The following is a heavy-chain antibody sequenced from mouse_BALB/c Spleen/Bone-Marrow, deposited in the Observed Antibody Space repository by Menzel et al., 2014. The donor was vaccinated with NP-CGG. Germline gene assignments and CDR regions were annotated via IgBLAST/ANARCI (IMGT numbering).Heavy chain of an antibody. CDR1: GYTFTSYW. J-gene: IGHJ1*01. Sequence: QVQLQQSGAELAKPGASVKMSCKASGYTFTSYWMHWVKQRPGQGLEWIGYINPSTGYTEYNQKFKDKATLTADKSSSTAYMQLSSLTSEDSAVYYCARDWYFDVWGAGTRSPSPQ. V-gene: IGHV1-7*01. CDR2: INPSTGYT. CDR3: ARDWYFDV.